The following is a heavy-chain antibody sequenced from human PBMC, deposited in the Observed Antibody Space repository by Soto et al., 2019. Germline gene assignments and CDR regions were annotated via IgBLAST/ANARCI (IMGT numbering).Heavy chain of an antibody. CDR2: ISPKSGSI. D-gene: IGHD3-22*01. CDR3: VKDRDSNSWPSRDV. CDR1: GYTFTRNG. Sequence: ASVKVSCKTSGYTFTRNGISWVRQAPGQGLEWMGWISPKSGSIKYAQKFQGRVIMTTDTSTSTAYMELRSLRSDDTAVYYCVKDRDSNSWPSRDVWGPGTTITVSS. J-gene: IGHJ6*02. V-gene: IGHV1-18*01.